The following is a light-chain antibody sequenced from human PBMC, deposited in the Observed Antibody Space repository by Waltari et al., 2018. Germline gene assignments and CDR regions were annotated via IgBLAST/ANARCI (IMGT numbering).Light chain of an antibody. V-gene: IGLV2-14*01. J-gene: IGLJ1*01. CDR2: EVK. Sequence: QSALTQPASVSGSPGQSITISCTGTSSDVGGYNYVSWYQHHPGNVPKLIISEVKNRPSGVSHRFSGSKAGNTASLSITGLQTEDEADYYCSSYTSSTTLVFGTGTKVTVL. CDR3: SSYTSSTTLV. CDR1: SSDVGGYNY.